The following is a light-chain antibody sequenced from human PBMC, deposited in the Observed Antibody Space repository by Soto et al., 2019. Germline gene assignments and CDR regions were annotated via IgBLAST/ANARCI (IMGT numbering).Light chain of an antibody. J-gene: IGKJ1*01. Sequence: DIQMTQSPSSLSASVGDRVTITCRASQTISTYLAWYQQNPGKAPKLLIYAASTLQNGVPSTFSGSGSGTEFTLTISSLQPEDFATYYCQQSYSTLWTFGQGTKVDIK. CDR1: QTISTY. V-gene: IGKV1-39*01. CDR2: AAS. CDR3: QQSYSTLWT.